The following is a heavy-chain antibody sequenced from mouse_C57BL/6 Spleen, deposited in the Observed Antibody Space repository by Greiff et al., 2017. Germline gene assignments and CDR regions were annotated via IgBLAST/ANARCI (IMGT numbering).Heavy chain of an antibody. V-gene: IGHV1-80*01. Sequence: QVHVKQSGAELVKPGASVKISCKASGYAFSSYWMNWVKQRPGKGLEWIGQIYPGDGDTNYNGKFKGKATLTADKSSSTAYMQLSSLTSEDSAVYFCARGGTYYAMDYWGQGTSVTVSS. D-gene: IGHD4-1*01. CDR1: GYAFSSYW. J-gene: IGHJ4*01. CDR3: ARGGTYYAMDY. CDR2: IYPGDGDT.